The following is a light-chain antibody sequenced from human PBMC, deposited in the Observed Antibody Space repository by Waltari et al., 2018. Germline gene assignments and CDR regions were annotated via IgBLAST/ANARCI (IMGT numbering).Light chain of an antibody. CDR2: DVS. V-gene: IGLV2-14*03. CDR3: SSYGSTSTPCI. CDR1: SSDIGDYKL. J-gene: IGLJ1*01. Sequence: SALTQTASVFGSPGQSLTISCTGTSSDIGDYKLVSWYQKHPATAPKLFIYDVSNRPAVVSCRLSESKSDNISSLTVSGLQADDEAEYYGSSYGSTSTPCIFGSGTEVTVL.